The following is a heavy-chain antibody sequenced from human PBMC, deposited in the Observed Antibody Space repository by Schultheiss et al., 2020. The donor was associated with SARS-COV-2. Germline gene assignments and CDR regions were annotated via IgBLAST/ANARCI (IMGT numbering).Heavy chain of an antibody. Sequence: SETLSLTFTVSGGSISSGGYYWSWIRQHPGKGLEWIGYIYYSGSTYYNPSLKSRVTISVDTSKNQFSLKLSSVTAADTAVYYCARDLSLPGSYKYYGMDVWGQGTTVTVSS. CDR2: IYYSGST. CDR1: GGSISSGGYY. V-gene: IGHV4-31*03. D-gene: IGHD3-10*01. J-gene: IGHJ6*02. CDR3: ARDLSLPGSYKYYGMDV.